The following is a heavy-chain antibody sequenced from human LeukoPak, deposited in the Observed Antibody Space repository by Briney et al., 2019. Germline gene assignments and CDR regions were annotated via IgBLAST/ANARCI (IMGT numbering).Heavy chain of an antibody. V-gene: IGHV3-7*01. CDR2: IKQDGSEK. J-gene: IGHJ4*02. CDR3: ARNVYRTFDS. CDR1: GFTFSTYW. D-gene: IGHD1-14*01. Sequence: PGGSLRLSCAACGFTFSTYWMSWVRQAPGKGLEWVANIKQDGSEKYYVDSVKDRFTISRDNAKNSLYLQMNSLRVEDTAVYYCARNVYRTFDSWDQGTLVTVSS.